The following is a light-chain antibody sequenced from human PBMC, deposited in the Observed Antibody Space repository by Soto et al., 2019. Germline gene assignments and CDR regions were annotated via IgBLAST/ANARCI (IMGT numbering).Light chain of an antibody. CDR1: QSVGSNY. Sequence: DILLTQSPGTLSLPPGERATLSCRARQSVGSNYLAWYQQKPGQAPRLLIHGASTRATGVPDRFSGSGSGTDFTLTISRLEPEDFAVYHCQQYGSLSWTFGQGTKVDIK. V-gene: IGKV3-20*01. CDR3: QQYGSLSWT. J-gene: IGKJ1*01. CDR2: GAS.